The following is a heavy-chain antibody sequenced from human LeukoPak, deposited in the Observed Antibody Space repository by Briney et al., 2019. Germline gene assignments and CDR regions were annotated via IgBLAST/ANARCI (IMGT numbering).Heavy chain of an antibody. J-gene: IGHJ3*02. D-gene: IGHD3-10*01. CDR3: ARQPRGYGSGSYYDI. Sequence: PSETLSLTCTVSGASLSLYYWSWIRQPPGKGLEWIGHIYYSGSTHYNPSLRSRVTLSVDTSKNQFSLKMTSVTAADTAVYYCARQPRGYGSGSYYDIWGQGTMVTVSS. V-gene: IGHV4-59*08. CDR1: GASLSLYY. CDR2: IYYSGST.